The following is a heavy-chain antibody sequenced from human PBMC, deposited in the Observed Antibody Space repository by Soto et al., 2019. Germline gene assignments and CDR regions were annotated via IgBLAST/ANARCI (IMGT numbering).Heavy chain of an antibody. Sequence: GGSLRLSCAGTGFNFGGYAMSWVRQAPGKGLEWVSTLSGDGSRAYYADSVRGRFTVSRDNSKSTLYLRMNSLRADDTAIYYCAKRGGYAISFYDSWGQGTLVTVSS. CDR1: GFNFGGYA. CDR2: LSGDGSRA. CDR3: AKRGGYAISFYDS. J-gene: IGHJ4*02. V-gene: IGHV3-23*01. D-gene: IGHD3-16*01.